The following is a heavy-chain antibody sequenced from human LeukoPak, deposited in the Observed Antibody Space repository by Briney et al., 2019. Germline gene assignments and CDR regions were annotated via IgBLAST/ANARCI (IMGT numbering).Heavy chain of an antibody. D-gene: IGHD2-2*01. Sequence: GRSLRLSCAASGFTFSSYGMHWVRQAPGKGLEWVAVISYDGSNKYYADSVKGRFTISRDNSKNTLYLQMNSLRAEDTAVYYCARDGDIVVVPAAGPFDYWGQGTLVTVSS. V-gene: IGHV3-30*03. CDR3: ARDGDIVVVPAAGPFDY. CDR2: ISYDGSNK. CDR1: GFTFSSYG. J-gene: IGHJ4*02.